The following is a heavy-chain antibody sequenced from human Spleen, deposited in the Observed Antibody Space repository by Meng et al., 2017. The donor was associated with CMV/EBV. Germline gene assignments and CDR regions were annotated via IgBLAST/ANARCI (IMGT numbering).Heavy chain of an antibody. V-gene: IGHV3-19*01. CDR1: GFTFSSSA. Sequence: GGSLRLSCAASGFTFSSSAMTWVRQAPGKGLEWVSGVSWNGSRTHYADSVKGRFIISRDNSRNFLYQQMNSLRPEDMAVYYCVRVLGDYYDSSGYHYSGYWGQGTLVTVSS. CDR2: VSWNGSRT. D-gene: IGHD3-22*01. J-gene: IGHJ4*02. CDR3: VRVLGDYYDSSGYHYSGY.